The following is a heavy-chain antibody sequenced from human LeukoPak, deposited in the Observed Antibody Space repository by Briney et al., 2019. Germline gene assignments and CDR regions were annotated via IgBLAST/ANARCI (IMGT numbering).Heavy chain of an antibody. D-gene: IGHD6-19*01. Sequence: GGSLRLSCEASGFSLYDYAMSWVSQAPGRGLEWVANIKQDGSEKYYVDSVKGRFTISRDNANNSLFLQMDRLRADDTAVYYCVNGWQWLLHWGQGALVTVSS. V-gene: IGHV3-7*03. CDR2: IKQDGSEK. CDR1: GFSLYDYA. CDR3: VNGWQWLLH. J-gene: IGHJ4*02.